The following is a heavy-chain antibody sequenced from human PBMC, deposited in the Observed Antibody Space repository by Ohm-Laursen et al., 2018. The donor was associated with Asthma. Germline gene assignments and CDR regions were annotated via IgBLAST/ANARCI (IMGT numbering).Heavy chain of an antibody. CDR1: GFTFSSYA. J-gene: IGHJ4*02. V-gene: IGHV3-30*04. D-gene: IGHD6-19*01. CDR2: ISYDGSNK. CDR3: AKVGYSSGWYYFDY. Sequence: SLRLSCAASGFTFSSYAMHWDRQAPGKGLEWVAVISYDGSNKYYADSVKGRFTISRDNSKNTLYLQMNSLRAEDTAVYYCAKVGYSSGWYYFDYWGQGTLVTVSS.